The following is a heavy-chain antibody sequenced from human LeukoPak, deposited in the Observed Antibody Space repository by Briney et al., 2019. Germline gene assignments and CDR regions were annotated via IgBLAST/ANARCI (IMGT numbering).Heavy chain of an antibody. V-gene: IGHV3-33*06. CDR1: GLIFNTYG. J-gene: IGHJ4*02. CDR3: AKDRQSRGSLGFDY. CDR2: IWFDGSIK. D-gene: IGHD3-22*01. Sequence: PAGGSLRLSCAASGLIFNTYGMHWVRQAPGKGLEWVAVIWFDGSIKYYADSVKGRFTISRDNSKNTLYLQMNSLRAEDTAVYYCAKDRQSRGSLGFDYWGQGALVIVSS.